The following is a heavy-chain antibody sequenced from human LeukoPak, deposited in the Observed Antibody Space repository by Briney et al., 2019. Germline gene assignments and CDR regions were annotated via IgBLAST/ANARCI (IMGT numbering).Heavy chain of an antibody. CDR3: AKEDSSGYFDY. CDR2: ISDSGAAT. Sequence: GGSLRLSCAAAGFTFSNYAMSWVRQAPGKGLEWVSVISDSGAATYYAGSVKGRLTISRDNSKNTLYLQMNSLRAEDTAVYYCAKEDSSGYFDYWGQGTLVTVSS. D-gene: IGHD6-19*01. CDR1: GFTFSNYA. J-gene: IGHJ4*02. V-gene: IGHV3-23*01.